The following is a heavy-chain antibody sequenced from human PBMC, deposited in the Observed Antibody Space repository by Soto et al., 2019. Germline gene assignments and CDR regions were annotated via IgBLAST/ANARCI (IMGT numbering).Heavy chain of an antibody. V-gene: IGHV2-70*11. CDR3: ARIWVPTDYMDV. CDR2: IDWDDDK. CDR1: GFSLSTSGMC. Sequence: SGPTLVNPTQTLTLTCTFSGFSLSTSGMCVSWIRQPPGKALEWLARIDWDDDKHYSTSLKTRLTISKDTSKNQVVLTMTNMDPVDTATYDCARIWVPTDYMDVWGKGTKVTVSS. D-gene: IGHD3-16*01. J-gene: IGHJ6*03.